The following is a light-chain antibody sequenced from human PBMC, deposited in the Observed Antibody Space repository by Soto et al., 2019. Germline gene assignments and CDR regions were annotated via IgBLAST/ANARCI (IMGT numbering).Light chain of an antibody. CDR2: AAS. Sequence: DIQMTQSPSSVSASVGDRIIITCRASQYISTWLAWYQQKPGDAPKLLIFAASRLHGGVPSRFSGSGSGTDFTLTINNLQPEDFATYYGQQADSFPLTFGGGTKVEVK. CDR3: QQADSFPLT. V-gene: IGKV1D-12*01. J-gene: IGKJ4*01. CDR1: QYISTW.